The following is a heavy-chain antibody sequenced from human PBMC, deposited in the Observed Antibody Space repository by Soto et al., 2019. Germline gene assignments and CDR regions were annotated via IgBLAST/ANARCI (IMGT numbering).Heavy chain of an antibody. CDR3: ARAGW. CDR2: IKQDGSER. V-gene: IGHV3-7*01. J-gene: IGHJ4*02. Sequence: VQLVESGGGLVQPGGSLRLSCAASGFPFSSSWMSWVRQAPGKGLEWVASIKQDGSERYYVDSVKSRFTISRDNANNSLSLQMNSLRADDTAMYYCARAGWWGQGTLVTVSS. D-gene: IGHD6-19*01. CDR1: GFPFSSSW.